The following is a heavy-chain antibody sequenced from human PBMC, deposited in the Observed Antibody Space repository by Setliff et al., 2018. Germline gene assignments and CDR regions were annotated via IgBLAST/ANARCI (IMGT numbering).Heavy chain of an antibody. CDR3: AKQGDLAFDY. CDR1: GFTFTDHY. V-gene: IGHV1-2*02. Sequence: ASVKVSCKASGFTFTDHYMHWVRQAPGQGPEWMGWINLHSGGTKYAVKFQGRVTMTRDTSSSTIYMEVNSLTSDDTAVYFCAKQGDLAFDYWGQGTQVTVSS. CDR2: INLHSGGT. J-gene: IGHJ4*02. D-gene: IGHD3-16*01.